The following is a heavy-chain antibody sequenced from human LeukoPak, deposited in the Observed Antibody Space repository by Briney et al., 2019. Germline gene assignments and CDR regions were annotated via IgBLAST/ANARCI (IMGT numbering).Heavy chain of an antibody. V-gene: IGHV3-30*02. D-gene: IGHD4-17*01. CDR3: ARDSGALTTVTTSRLYDY. CDR2: IRYDGSNK. J-gene: IGHJ4*02. Sequence: GGSLRLSCAASGFTFSSYGMHWVRQAPGKGLEWVAFIRYDGSNKYYADSVKGRLTISRDNSKNTLYLQMNSLRAEDTAVYYCARDSGALTTVTTSRLYDYWGQGTLVTVSS. CDR1: GFTFSSYG.